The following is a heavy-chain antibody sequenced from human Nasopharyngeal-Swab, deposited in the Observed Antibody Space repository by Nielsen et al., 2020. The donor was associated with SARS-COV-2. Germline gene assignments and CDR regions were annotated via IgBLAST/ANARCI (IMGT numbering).Heavy chain of an antibody. J-gene: IGHJ5*02. Sequence: IRQPPGKGLEWIGSIYYSGSTYYNPSLKSRVTISVDTSKNQFSLKLSSVTAADTAVYYCARAGYSSGWYVWFDPWGQGTLVTSPQ. CDR2: IYYSGST. CDR3: ARAGYSSGWYVWFDP. D-gene: IGHD6-19*01. V-gene: IGHV4-39*07.